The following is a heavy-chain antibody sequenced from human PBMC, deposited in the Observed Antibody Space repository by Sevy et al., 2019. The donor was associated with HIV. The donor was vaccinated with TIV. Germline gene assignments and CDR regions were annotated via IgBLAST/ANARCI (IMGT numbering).Heavy chain of an antibody. V-gene: IGHV3-72*01. Sequence: GGCLRLSCAASGFTFSDHYVDWVRQAPGKGLEWIGRIRNRPNSYTTEYAASAKGRFTISRDDSRNSVYLQMNSLKSQDSAVYYCIRGPNCGVGGCQQISPYCLDVWGKGATVTVSS. J-gene: IGHJ6*03. CDR2: IRNRPNSYTT. D-gene: IGHD2-15*01. CDR3: IRGPNCGVGGCQQISPYCLDV. CDR1: GFTFSDHY.